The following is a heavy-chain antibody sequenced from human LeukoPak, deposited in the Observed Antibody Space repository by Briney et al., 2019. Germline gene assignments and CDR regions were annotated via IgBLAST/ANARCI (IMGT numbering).Heavy chain of an antibody. V-gene: IGHV1-3*01. Sequence: ASVKVSCKASGYTFTSYAIHWVRQAPGPRLEWMGWINAGNGNTKYSQNFQGRVTITRDTSARTVYMELTSLRSADTAVYYCARLPDKYCSGSNCVDYWGQGTLVTVSS. D-gene: IGHD2-15*01. CDR1: GYTFTSYA. CDR2: INAGNGNT. J-gene: IGHJ4*02. CDR3: ARLPDKYCSGSNCVDY.